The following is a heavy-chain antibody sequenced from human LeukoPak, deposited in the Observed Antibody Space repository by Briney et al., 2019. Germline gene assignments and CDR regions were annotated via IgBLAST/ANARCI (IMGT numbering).Heavy chain of an antibody. Sequence: SETLSLTCTVSGGSISSGDYYWSWIRQPPGKGLEWIGYIYYSGSTYYNPSLKSRVTISVDTSKNQFSLKLSSVTAADTAVYYCARVGPSYDSSGYYFGYWGQGTLVTVSS. J-gene: IGHJ4*02. CDR1: GGSISSGDYY. CDR3: ARVGPSYDSSGYYFGY. V-gene: IGHV4-30-4*01. D-gene: IGHD3-22*01. CDR2: IYYSGST.